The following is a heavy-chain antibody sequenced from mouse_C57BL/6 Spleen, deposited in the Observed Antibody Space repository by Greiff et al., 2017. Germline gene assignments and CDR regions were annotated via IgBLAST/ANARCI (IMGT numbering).Heavy chain of an antibody. CDR2: IDPSDSET. V-gene: IGHV1-52*01. CDR3: ARSYGYDGHYFDY. J-gene: IGHJ2*01. Sequence: QVQLQQPGAELVRPGSSVKLSCKASGYTFTSYWMHWVKQRPIQGLEWIGNIDPSDSETHYNQKFKDKATLTVDKSSSTAYMQLSSLTSADSAVYYCARSYGYDGHYFDYWGQGTTLTVSS. D-gene: IGHD2-2*01. CDR1: GYTFTSYW.